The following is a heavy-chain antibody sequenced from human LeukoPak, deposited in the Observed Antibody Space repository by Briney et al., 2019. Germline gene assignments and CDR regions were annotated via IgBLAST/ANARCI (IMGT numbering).Heavy chain of an antibody. CDR3: ARGGGDYDFWSGYYTGIEVPWFDP. D-gene: IGHD3-3*01. CDR2: ISAYNGNT. V-gene: IGHV1-18*01. J-gene: IGHJ5*02. CDR1: GYTFTSYG. Sequence: ASVKVSCKASGYTFTSYGISWVRQAPGQGLEWMGWISAYNGNTNYAQKLQGRVTMTTDTSTSTAYMELRSLRSDDTAVYYCARGGGDYDFWSGYYTGIEVPWFDPWGQGTLVTVSS.